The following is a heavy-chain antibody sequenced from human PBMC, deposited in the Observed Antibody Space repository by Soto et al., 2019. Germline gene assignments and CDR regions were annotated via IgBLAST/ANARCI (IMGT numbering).Heavy chain of an antibody. J-gene: IGHJ4*02. V-gene: IGHV4-39*01. D-gene: IGHD2-21*02. Sequence: SETLSLTCTVTGDSINNRSYYWGWIRQPPGKGLEWIGSIYYSGSTYSNPSLKSRVSMSVDTSKNQFSLKLRSVTAADTALYYCARQRTSVVTQAYFDSWGQGSL. CDR3: ARQRTSVVTQAYFDS. CDR1: GDSINNRSYY. CDR2: IYYSGST.